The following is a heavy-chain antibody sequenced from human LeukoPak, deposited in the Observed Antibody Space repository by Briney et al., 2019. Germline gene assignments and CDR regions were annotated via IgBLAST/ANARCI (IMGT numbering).Heavy chain of an antibody. V-gene: IGHV3-72*01. J-gene: IGHJ4*01. CDR2: IRNRANSYNT. CDR3: ARTYNSGWFFDY. D-gene: IGHD6-19*01. Sequence: SLRLSCALSGFTPSDQYIDWVRQAPGNGLEWVGSIRNRANSYNTEYAGSVNGRITTSRNDSKNSLYLQMDSLRDDESAVYYCARTYNSGWFFDYWGQGTLVTVSS. CDR1: GFTPSDQY.